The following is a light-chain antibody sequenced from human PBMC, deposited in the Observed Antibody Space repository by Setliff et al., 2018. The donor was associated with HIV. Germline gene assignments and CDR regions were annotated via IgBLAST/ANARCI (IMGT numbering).Light chain of an antibody. CDR2: KNN. Sequence: QSALTQPPSASGTPGQRVTISCSGSSSNIGSNTVNWYQQVPGTAPKLLIYKNNQRPSGVPDRFSGSKSGTSASLAISGLQSDDEADYYCAAWDDCLSVFVFGTGTKVTVL. J-gene: IGLJ1*01. CDR3: AAWDDCLSVFV. V-gene: IGLV1-44*01. CDR1: SSNIGSNT.